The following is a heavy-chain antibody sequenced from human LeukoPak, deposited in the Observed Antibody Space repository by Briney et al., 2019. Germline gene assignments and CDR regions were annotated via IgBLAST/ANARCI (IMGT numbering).Heavy chain of an antibody. Sequence: GGSLRLSCAASGFTFSSYAMSWVRQAPGKGLEWVSAISGNGGSTYYADSVKGWFTISRDNSKNTLYLQMNSLRAEDTAVYYCAKDLPGGVGATGPFDPWGQGTLVTVSS. J-gene: IGHJ5*02. CDR2: ISGNGGST. V-gene: IGHV3-23*01. D-gene: IGHD1-26*01. CDR3: AKDLPGGVGATGPFDP. CDR1: GFTFSSYA.